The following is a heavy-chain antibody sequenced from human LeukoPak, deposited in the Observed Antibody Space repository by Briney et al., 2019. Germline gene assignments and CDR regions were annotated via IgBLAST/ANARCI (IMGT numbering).Heavy chain of an antibody. J-gene: IGHJ4*02. CDR2: IFFTGKT. CDR1: GGSISTDDYW. V-gene: IGHV4-39*01. Sequence: SETLSLTCDVSGGSISTDDYWWGWIRQPPGKGLEWIAIIFFTGKTHHNPSLRGRAFMSVDTSKNQFSLRLSAVTAADTAVYYCARQMGLGVWALDYWGQGTLVTVSS. CDR3: ARQMGLGVWALDY. D-gene: IGHD5/OR15-5a*01.